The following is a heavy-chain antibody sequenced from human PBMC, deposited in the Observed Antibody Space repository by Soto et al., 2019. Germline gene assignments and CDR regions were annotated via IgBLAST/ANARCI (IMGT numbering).Heavy chain of an antibody. D-gene: IGHD2-15*01. CDR2: IIPIFGTA. CDR1: GGTFSSYA. Sequence: QVQLVQSGAEVKKPGSSVKVSCKASGGTFSSYAISWVRQAPGQGLEWMGGIIPIFGTANYAQKFQGRVTITADESTSTAYMELSSLRSEDTAAYYCARRNVVAATGGDYFDYWGQGTLVTVSS. V-gene: IGHV1-69*01. CDR3: ARRNVVAATGGDYFDY. J-gene: IGHJ4*02.